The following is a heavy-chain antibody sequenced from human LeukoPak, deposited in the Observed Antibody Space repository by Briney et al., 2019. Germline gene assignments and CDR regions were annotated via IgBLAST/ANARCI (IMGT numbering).Heavy chain of an antibody. CDR2: IYTSGTT. J-gene: IGHJ4*02. D-gene: IGHD3-10*01. CDR1: GGSFSGYY. V-gene: IGHV4-4*07. Sequence: SETLSLTCAVYGGSFSGYYWSWIRQPAGKGLEWIGRIYTSGTTDYNPSLKSRVAISVDTSKNQFSLKLSSVTAADTAVYYCATETRITMLRVSYYFDSWGQGTLVTVSS. CDR3: ATETRITMLRVSYYFDS.